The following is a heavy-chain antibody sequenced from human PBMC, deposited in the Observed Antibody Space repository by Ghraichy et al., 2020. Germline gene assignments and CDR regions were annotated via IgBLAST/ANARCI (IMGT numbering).Heavy chain of an antibody. Sequence: ASVKVSCKASGYTFTGYYMHWVRQAPGQGLEWMGWINPNSGGTNYAQKFQGRVTMTRDTSISTAYMELSRLRSDDTAVYYCARTRYSSGLLWFDPWGQGTLVTVSS. CDR1: GYTFTGYY. J-gene: IGHJ5*02. CDR2: INPNSGGT. D-gene: IGHD6-19*01. V-gene: IGHV1-2*02. CDR3: ARTRYSSGLLWFDP.